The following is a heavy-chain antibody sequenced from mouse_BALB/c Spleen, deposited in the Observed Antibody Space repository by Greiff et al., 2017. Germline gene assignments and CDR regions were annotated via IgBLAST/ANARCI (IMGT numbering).Heavy chain of an antibody. D-gene: IGHD2-10*01. CDR2: IWSGGST. CDR3: ASSPYYGNYGLIAY. CDR1: GFSLTSYG. Sequence: VQLQQSGPGLVQPSQSLSITCTVSGFSLTSYGVHWVRQSPGKGLEWLGVIWSGGSTDYNAAFISRLSISKDNSKSQVFFKMNSLQANDTAIYYCASSPYYGNYGLIAYWGQGTLVTVSA. V-gene: IGHV2-2*02. J-gene: IGHJ3*01.